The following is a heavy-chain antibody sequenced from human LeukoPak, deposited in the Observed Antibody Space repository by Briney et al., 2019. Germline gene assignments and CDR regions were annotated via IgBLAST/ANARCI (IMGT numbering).Heavy chain of an antibody. CDR3: ARHDVEAVAGTAVSNYFDY. D-gene: IGHD6-19*01. CDR2: IYYSGST. Sequence: SETLSLTCTVSGGSISSYYWSWIRQPPGKGLEWIGSIYYSGSTYYNPSLKSRVTISVDTSKNQFSLKLSSVTAADTAVYYCARHDVEAVAGTAVSNYFDYWGQGTLVTVSS. J-gene: IGHJ4*02. V-gene: IGHV4-39*01. CDR1: GGSISSYY.